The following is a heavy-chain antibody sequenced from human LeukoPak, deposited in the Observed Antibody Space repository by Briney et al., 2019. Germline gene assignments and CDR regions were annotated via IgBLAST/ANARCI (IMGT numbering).Heavy chain of an antibody. CDR3: ARSGAAAGYFSY. CDR1: GGSISSYY. CDR2: TYTSGST. D-gene: IGHD6-13*01. Sequence: TASETLSLTCTVSGGSISSYYWSWIRQPPGKGLEWIGYTYTSGSTNYNPSLKSRVTISVDTSMNQFSLKLSSVTAADTAVYYCARSGAAAGYFSYWGQGTLVTVSS. V-gene: IGHV4-4*09. J-gene: IGHJ4*02.